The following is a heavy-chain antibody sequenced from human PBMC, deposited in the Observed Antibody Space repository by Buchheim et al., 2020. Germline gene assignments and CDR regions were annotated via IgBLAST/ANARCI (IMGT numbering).Heavy chain of an antibody. CDR3: ASAYDSSGYYGGENAFDI. Sequence: QLQLQESGSGLVKPSQTLSLTCAVSGGSISSGGYSWSWIRQPPGKGLEWIGYIYHSGSTYYNPSLKSRVTISVDRSKNQFSLKLSSVTAADTAVYYCASAYDSSGYYGGENAFDIWGQGT. CDR1: GGSISSGGYS. J-gene: IGHJ3*02. CDR2: IYHSGST. V-gene: IGHV4-30-2*01. D-gene: IGHD3-22*01.